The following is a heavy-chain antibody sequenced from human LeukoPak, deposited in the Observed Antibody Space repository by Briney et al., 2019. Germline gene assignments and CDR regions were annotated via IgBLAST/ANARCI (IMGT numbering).Heavy chain of an antibody. D-gene: IGHD3-10*01. J-gene: IGHJ6*03. CDR2: ISGSGGRL. CDR1: GFNFSNYW. CDR3: AKMQYYDSGSYSFYYMDV. V-gene: IGHV3-23*01. Sequence: GGSLRLSCAASGFNFSNYWMHWVRHAPGKGLEWGSGISGSGGRLYYADSVKGRFIISGDISKNTLYLQMSSLRAEDTAVYYCAKMQYYDSGSYSFYYMDVWGKGTTVIVSS.